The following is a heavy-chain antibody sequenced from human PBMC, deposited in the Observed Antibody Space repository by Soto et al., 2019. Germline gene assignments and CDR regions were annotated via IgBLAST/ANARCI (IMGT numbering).Heavy chain of an antibody. CDR2: IYYSGST. V-gene: IGHV4-59*01. Sequence: KTSETLSLTCTVSGGSISSYYWSWIRQPPGKGLEWIGYIYYSGSTNYNPSLKSRVTISVDTSKNQFSLKLSSVTAADTAVYYCARVTDDYGDYTFDYWGQGTLVTVSS. CDR3: ARVTDDYGDYTFDY. CDR1: GGSISSYY. J-gene: IGHJ4*02. D-gene: IGHD4-17*01.